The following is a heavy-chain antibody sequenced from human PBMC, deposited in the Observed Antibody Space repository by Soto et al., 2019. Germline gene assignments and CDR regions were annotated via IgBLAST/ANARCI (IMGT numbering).Heavy chain of an antibody. CDR3: ARGYCSGGSCYRY. Sequence: PSETLSLTCTVSGGSISSSSYYWGWIRQPPGKGLEWIGSTYYSGSTYYNPSLKSRVTISVDTSKNQFSLKLSSVTAADTAVYYCARGYCSGGSCYRYWGQGSQVTRLL. D-gene: IGHD2-15*01. V-gene: IGHV4-39*01. CDR1: GGSISSSSYY. CDR2: TYYSGST. J-gene: IGHJ4*02.